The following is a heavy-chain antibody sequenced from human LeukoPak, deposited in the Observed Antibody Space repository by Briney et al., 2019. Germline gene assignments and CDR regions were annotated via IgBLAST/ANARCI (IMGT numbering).Heavy chain of an antibody. J-gene: IGHJ5*02. CDR3: ARDSGTTGEVKFDP. CDR1: GDSISRYY. D-gene: IGHD3-10*01. Sequence: SETLSLTCTVSGDSISRYYWSWIRQPAGKGLEWIGRIYNGGILTYNPSLKSRVTMSIDTSNNQFSLRLRFVTAADTAVYYCARDSGTTGEVKFDPWGQGTLVTVSS. V-gene: IGHV4-4*07. CDR2: IYNGGIL.